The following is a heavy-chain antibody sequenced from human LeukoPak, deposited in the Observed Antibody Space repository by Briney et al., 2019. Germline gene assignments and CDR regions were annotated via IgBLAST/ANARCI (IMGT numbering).Heavy chain of an antibody. V-gene: IGHV1-2*06. Sequence: ASVKVSRKASGYTFTGYYMHWVRQAPGQGLEWMGRINPNSGGTNYAQKFQGRVTMTRDTSISTAYMELSRLRSDDTAVYYCAQMATMENVDYWGQGTLVTVSS. CDR2: INPNSGGT. CDR1: GYTFTGYY. D-gene: IGHD5-24*01. J-gene: IGHJ4*02. CDR3: AQMATMENVDY.